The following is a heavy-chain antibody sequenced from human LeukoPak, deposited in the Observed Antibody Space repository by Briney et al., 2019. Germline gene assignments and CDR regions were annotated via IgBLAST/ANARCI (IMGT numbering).Heavy chain of an antibody. CDR3: ARGQDGSGSYPPGAFNI. V-gene: IGHV4-59*01. Sequence: SETRSLTCTVSGGSISSYYWSWIRQPPGKGLEWIGYIYYSGSTNYNPSLKSRVTISVDTSKNQFSLKLSSVTAADTAVYDCARGQDGSGSYPPGAFNIWGQGTMVTVSS. CDR2: IYYSGST. J-gene: IGHJ3*02. D-gene: IGHD3-10*01. CDR1: GGSISSYY.